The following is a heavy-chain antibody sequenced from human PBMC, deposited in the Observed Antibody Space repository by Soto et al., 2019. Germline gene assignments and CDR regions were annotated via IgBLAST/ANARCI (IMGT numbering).Heavy chain of an antibody. V-gene: IGHV3-13*01. D-gene: IGHD3-9*01. CDR3: ARAPLSGDILTKNYYYMDV. CDR1: GFTFSSYD. CDR2: IGTAGDT. Sequence: PGGSLRLSCAASGFTFSSYDMHWVRQATGKGLEWVSAIGTAGDTYYPGSAKGRFTISRENAKNSLYLQMNSLRAGDTAVYYCARAPLSGDILTKNYYYMDVWGKGTTVTVSS. J-gene: IGHJ6*03.